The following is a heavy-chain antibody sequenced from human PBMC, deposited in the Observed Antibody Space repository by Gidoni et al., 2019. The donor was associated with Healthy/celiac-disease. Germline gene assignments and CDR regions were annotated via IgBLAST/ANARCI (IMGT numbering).Heavy chain of an antibody. Sequence: QVQLQQWGAGLLKPSEPLSLTCAVYGGSFSGYYWSWIRQPPGKGLEWIGEINHSGSTNYNPSLKSRVTISVDTSKNQFSLKLSSVTAADTAVYYCARRYSSGWPTRRGYFDPWGQGTLVTVSS. CDR3: ARRYSSGWPTRRGYFDP. CDR2: INHSGST. J-gene: IGHJ5*02. CDR1: GGSFSGYY. V-gene: IGHV4-34*01. D-gene: IGHD6-19*01.